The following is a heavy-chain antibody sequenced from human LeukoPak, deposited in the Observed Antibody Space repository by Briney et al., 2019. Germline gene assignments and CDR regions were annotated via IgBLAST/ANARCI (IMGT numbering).Heavy chain of an antibody. J-gene: IGHJ4*02. CDR3: AKGYSSGWDTNIDY. D-gene: IGHD6-19*01. V-gene: IGHV3-30*02. CDR2: IRYDGSNK. CDR1: GFTFSNYG. Sequence: GGSLRLSCAASGFTFSNYGMHWVRQAPGKGLEWVAFIRYDGSNKYYTDSVKGRFTISRDNSKNTLYLQMNSLRTEDTAVYYCAKGYSSGWDTNIDYWGQGTLVTVSS.